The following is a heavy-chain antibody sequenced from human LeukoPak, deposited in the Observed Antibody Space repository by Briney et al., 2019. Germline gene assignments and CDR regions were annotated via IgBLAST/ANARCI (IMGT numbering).Heavy chain of an antibody. CDR1: GFTFSSYG. Sequence: GGSLRLSCAASGFTFSSYGMHWVRQAPGKGLEWVAVIWYDGSNKYYADSVKGRFTISRDNSKNTLYLQMNSLRVEDTAVYYCARTGKLNYFDYWGQGTLVTVSS. D-gene: IGHD3-10*01. J-gene: IGHJ4*02. CDR2: IWYDGSNK. V-gene: IGHV3-33*01. CDR3: ARTGKLNYFDY.